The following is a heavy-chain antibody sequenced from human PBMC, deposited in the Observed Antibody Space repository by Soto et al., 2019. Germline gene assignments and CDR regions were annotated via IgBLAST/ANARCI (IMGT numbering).Heavy chain of an antibody. V-gene: IGHV1-2*02. CDR3: ARRAETNGWNGFGADKYYFDF. CDR1: GYTFTGYY. D-gene: IGHD1-1*01. Sequence: GASVKVSCKASGYTFTGYYMHWVRQAPGQGLEWMEWINPDSGGTNYAQKFQGRVTISSDTSISTDHMEVSSLRSDDTAVYYCARRAETNGWNGFGADKYYFDFCGQGTLVTVPQ. J-gene: IGHJ4*02. CDR2: INPDSGGT.